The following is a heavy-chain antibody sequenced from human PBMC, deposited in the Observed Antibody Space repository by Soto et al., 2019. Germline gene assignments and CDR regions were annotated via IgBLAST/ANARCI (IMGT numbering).Heavy chain of an antibody. Sequence: EIQLLESGGGLVQPGGSLRLSCTTSGFSSFAMDWVRQAPGKGLEWVSGISASGTTTIYADSVKGRFTLSRDNSRDPLVLQMNSLRAEDTATYYCAKMTSVTLRGYFDYWGQGTLVTVSS. V-gene: IGHV3-23*01. D-gene: IGHD4-17*01. J-gene: IGHJ4*02. CDR2: ISASGTTT. CDR1: GFSSFA. CDR3: AKMTSVTLRGYFDY.